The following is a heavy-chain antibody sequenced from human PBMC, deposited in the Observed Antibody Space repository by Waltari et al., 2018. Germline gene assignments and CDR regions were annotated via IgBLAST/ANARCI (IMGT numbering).Heavy chain of an antibody. CDR2: MNPKRGNK. CDR1: GYTFTSYD. Sequence: QVQLVQSGAEVKKPGASVKVSCKASGYTFTSYDINWVRQAPGQGVEWLGWMNPKRGNKGYAQKFQGRGTLTRNTSISTAYIELSSLRSEDTAVYYCARGRDDYGYYGPMDVWGKGTTVTVSP. V-gene: IGHV1-8*03. J-gene: IGHJ6*04. D-gene: IGHD4-17*01. CDR3: ARGRDDYGYYGPMDV.